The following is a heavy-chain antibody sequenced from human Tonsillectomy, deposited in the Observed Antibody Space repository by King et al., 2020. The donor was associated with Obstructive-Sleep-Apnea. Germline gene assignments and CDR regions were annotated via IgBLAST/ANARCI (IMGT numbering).Heavy chain of an antibody. J-gene: IGHJ4*02. CDR1: GFSLSNARMG. Sequence: HVTLKESAPVLVKPTETLTLTCTVSGFSLSNARMGVSWIRQPPGKALEWLAHIFSNDEKSYSTSLKSRLTLSKDTSKSQVVLTMTNMDPVDTATYYCARIALSGVYNYWGQGTLVTVSS. CDR2: IFSNDEK. CDR3: ARIALSGVYNY. D-gene: IGHD2-8*01. V-gene: IGHV2-26*01.